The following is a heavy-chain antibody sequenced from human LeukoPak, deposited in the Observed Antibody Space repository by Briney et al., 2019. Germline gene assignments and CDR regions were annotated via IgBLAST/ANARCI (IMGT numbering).Heavy chain of an antibody. Sequence: GGSLRLSCAASGCTFSSYAMSWVRQAPGKGLEWVSAISGSGGSTYYADSVKGRFTISRDNSKNTLYLQMNSLRAEDTAVYYCAKLSYIAAAAPHFDYWGQGTLVTVSS. D-gene: IGHD6-13*01. V-gene: IGHV3-23*01. CDR3: AKLSYIAAAAPHFDY. CDR2: ISGSGGST. J-gene: IGHJ4*02. CDR1: GCTFSSYA.